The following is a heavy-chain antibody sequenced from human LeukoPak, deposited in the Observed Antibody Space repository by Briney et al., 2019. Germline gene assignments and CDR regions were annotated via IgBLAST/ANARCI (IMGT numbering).Heavy chain of an antibody. Sequence: GGSLRLSCAASGFTFSNSSMHWVRQTPGKGLVCVSCLRSDGTTTYAESVKGRFTISRASAKNTLYLQMNSLRADDTAVYYCARDGSYKFDYWGQGTLVTVSS. D-gene: IGHD1-26*01. CDR2: LRSDGTT. CDR3: ARDGSYKFDY. CDR1: GFTFSNSS. J-gene: IGHJ4*02. V-gene: IGHV3-74*01.